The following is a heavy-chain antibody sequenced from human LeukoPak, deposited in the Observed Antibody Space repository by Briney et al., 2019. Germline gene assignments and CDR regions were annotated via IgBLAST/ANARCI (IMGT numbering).Heavy chain of an antibody. CDR3: ARAGPPAFDP. CDR2: ISYSGSTT. CDR1: GFTFTNFE. Sequence: AGGSLRLSCAASGFTFTNFEMNWVRQATGKGLEWVSYISYSGSTTSYADSVKGRFTISRDNAKNSLYLQMNSLRAEDTAVYYCARAGPPAFDPWGQGTLVTVSS. J-gene: IGHJ5*02. V-gene: IGHV3-48*03.